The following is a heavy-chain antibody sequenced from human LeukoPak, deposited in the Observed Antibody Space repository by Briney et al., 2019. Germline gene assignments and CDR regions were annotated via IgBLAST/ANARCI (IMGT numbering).Heavy chain of an antibody. J-gene: IGHJ6*03. CDR2: INPNSGGT. V-gene: IGHV1-2*02. CDR1: GYTFTGYY. D-gene: IGHD2-15*01. Sequence: ASVKVSCKASGYTFTGYYMHWVRQAPGQGLEWMGWINPNSGGTNYAQKFQGKVTMTRDTSISTAYMELSRLRSDDTAVYYCARDRHLGYCSGGSCYPGNYYYYMDVWGKGTTVTVSS. CDR3: ARDRHLGYCSGGSCYPGNYYYYMDV.